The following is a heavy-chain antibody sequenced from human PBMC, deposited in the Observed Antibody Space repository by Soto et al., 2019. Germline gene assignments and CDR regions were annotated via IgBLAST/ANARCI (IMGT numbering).Heavy chain of an antibody. CDR2: IIPLFGTP. CDR3: ARDRDDYGSGNYYNRIDF. D-gene: IGHD3-10*01. Sequence: QVQLVQSGAEVKKPGSSVKVSCKASGGIFSTYAISWLRQAPGQGLEWMGGIIPLFGTPNYAQRFQGRVTITGDESTSTAYMELSRLRSEDTAVYDCARDRDDYGSGNYYNRIDFWGQGTLVTVSS. CDR1: GGIFSTYA. J-gene: IGHJ4*02. V-gene: IGHV1-69*01.